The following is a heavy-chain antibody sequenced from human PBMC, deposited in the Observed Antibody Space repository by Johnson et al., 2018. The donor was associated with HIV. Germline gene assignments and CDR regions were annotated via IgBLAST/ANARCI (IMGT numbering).Heavy chain of an antibody. CDR1: GFTFDDYG. CDR2: ISYDGSNK. D-gene: IGHD5-18*01. CDR3: AKDTAMVVVGAFDI. Sequence: QVQLVESGGGVVRPGGSLRLSCAASGFTFDDYGMSWVRQAPGKGLEWVAVISYDGSNKYYADSVKGRFTISRDNSKNTLYLQMNSLRAEDTAVYYWAKDTAMVVVGAFDIWGQGTMVTVSS. V-gene: IGHV3-30*18. J-gene: IGHJ3*02.